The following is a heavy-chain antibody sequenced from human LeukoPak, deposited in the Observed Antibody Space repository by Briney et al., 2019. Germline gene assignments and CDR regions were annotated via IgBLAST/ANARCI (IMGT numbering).Heavy chain of an antibody. CDR1: GDSISTTTYY. CDR3: ARVAAIPYNWFDP. D-gene: IGHD6-13*01. J-gene: IGHJ5*02. V-gene: IGHV4-39*07. CDR2: IYHSGIT. Sequence: SETLSLTCAVSGDSISTTTYYWSWIRQAPGKGLEWIGSIYHSGITYYKPSLKSRVTISVDTSKNQFSLKLSSVTAADTAVYYCARVAAIPYNWFDPWGQGTLVTVSS.